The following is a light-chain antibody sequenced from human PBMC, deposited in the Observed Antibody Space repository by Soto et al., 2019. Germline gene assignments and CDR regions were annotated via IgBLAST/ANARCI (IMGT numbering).Light chain of an antibody. Sequence: EIVLTQSPGTLSLSPGERATLSCRASQSVSNNYLAWYQQKPGQAPRLLIYDASSRATGIPDRFSGSGSGTDFTLTISSLEPEDVAVYYCQQYCSSPMYTFGQGTKVEIK. CDR3: QQYCSSPMYT. J-gene: IGKJ2*01. CDR2: DAS. CDR1: QSVSNNY. V-gene: IGKV3-20*01.